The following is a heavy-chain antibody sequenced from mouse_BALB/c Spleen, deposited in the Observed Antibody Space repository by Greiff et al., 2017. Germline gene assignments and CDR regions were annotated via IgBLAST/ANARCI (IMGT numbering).Heavy chain of an antibody. Sequence: EVKLVESGGGLVQPGGSRKLSCAASGFTFSSFGMHWVRQAPEKGLEWVAYISSGSSTIYYADTVKGRFTISRDNPKNTLFLQMTSLRSEDTAMYYCARFSYGYDVRYAMDYWGQGTSVTVSS. CDR3: ARFSYGYDVRYAMDY. CDR1: GFTFSSFG. CDR2: ISSGSSTI. J-gene: IGHJ4*01. D-gene: IGHD2-2*01. V-gene: IGHV5-17*02.